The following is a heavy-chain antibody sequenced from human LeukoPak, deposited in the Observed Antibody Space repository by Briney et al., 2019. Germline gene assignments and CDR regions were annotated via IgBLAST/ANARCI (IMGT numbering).Heavy chain of an antibody. Sequence: SVKVSCKASGGTFSSYAISWVRQAPGQGLEWMGGIIPIFGTANYAQKFQGRVTITADTSTDTAYMELSSLRSEDTAVYYCATDTAPKMPMIVVVHAFDIWGQGTMVTVSS. V-gene: IGHV1-69*06. CDR1: GGTFSSYA. CDR2: IIPIFGTA. D-gene: IGHD3-22*01. J-gene: IGHJ3*02. CDR3: ATDTAPKMPMIVVVHAFDI.